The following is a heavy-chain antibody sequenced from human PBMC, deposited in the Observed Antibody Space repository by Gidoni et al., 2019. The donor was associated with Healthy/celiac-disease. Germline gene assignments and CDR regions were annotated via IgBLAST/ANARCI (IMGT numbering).Heavy chain of an antibody. J-gene: IGHJ6*02. D-gene: IGHD3-3*01. CDR2: ISSSSSTI. V-gene: IGHV3-48*02. Sequence: EVQLVESGGGLVQPGGSLRLSCAASGFPFSSYSMSWVRQAPGKGLEWVSYISSSSSTIYYADSVKCRFTISRDNAKNSLYLQMNSLRDEDTAVYYCARDMSFGVALYYYGMDVWGQGTTVTVSS. CDR3: ARDMSFGVALYYYGMDV. CDR1: GFPFSSYS.